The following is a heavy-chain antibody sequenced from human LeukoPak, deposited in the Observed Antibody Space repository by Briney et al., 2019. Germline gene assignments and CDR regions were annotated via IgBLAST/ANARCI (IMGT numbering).Heavy chain of an antibody. CDR1: GGPFTNQF. CDR2: INHNRVT. Sequence: SETLSLTCGVSGGPFTNQFWTWIRQAPGQGLEWIGDINHNRVTNYNPSLKSRVTISADTSNSLSLRSVTAADTAVYFCAWHYVWGRFDSWGQGTLVTVSS. CDR3: AWHYVWGRFDS. V-gene: IGHV4-34*01. D-gene: IGHD3-16*01. J-gene: IGHJ4*02.